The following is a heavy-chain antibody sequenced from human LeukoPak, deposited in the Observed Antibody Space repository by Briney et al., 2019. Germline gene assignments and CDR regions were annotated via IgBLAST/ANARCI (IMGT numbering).Heavy chain of an antibody. CDR1: GFTFSSYS. D-gene: IGHD5-18*01. Sequence: GGSLRLSCAASGFTFSSYSMNWVRQAPGKGLEWVSSISSSSSYIYYADSVKGRFTISRDNAKNSLYLQMNSLRAEDTAVYYCARVSDTAMAYYFGYWGQGTLVTVSS. CDR2: ISSSSSYI. V-gene: IGHV3-21*01. CDR3: ARVSDTAMAYYFGY. J-gene: IGHJ4*02.